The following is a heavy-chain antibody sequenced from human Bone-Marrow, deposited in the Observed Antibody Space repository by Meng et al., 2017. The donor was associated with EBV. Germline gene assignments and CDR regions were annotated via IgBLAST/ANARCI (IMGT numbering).Heavy chain of an antibody. CDR1: GGYFSGSY. CDR2: INHSGST. V-gene: IGHV4-34*01. J-gene: IGHJ4*02. D-gene: IGHD3-10*01. CDR3: ARGPGRGVVARRAFSVGDY. Sequence: QVTLQQWVAGRLKPSEPLSLTCAVYGGYFSGSYWSWIRKPPGKGLEWIGEINHSGSTNYNPSLKSRVTISVDTSKKQFSLKLSSVTAADTAVYYCARGPGRGVVARRAFSVGDYWGQGTLVTVSS.